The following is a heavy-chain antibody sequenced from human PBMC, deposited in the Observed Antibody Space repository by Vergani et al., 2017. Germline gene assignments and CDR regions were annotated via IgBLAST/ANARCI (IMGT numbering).Heavy chain of an antibody. CDR2: IVVGSGNT. D-gene: IGHD3-22*01. J-gene: IGHJ3*02. CDR1: GFTFTSSA. Sequence: QMQRVQSGPEVKKPGTSVKVSCKASGFTFTSSAVQWVRQARGQRLEWIGWIVVGSGNTNYAQRFQERVTITRDMSTSTAYMELSSLRSEDTAVYYCAADAPTYYYDSSGFDAFDIWGQGTMVTVSS. V-gene: IGHV1-58*01. CDR3: AADAPTYYYDSSGFDAFDI.